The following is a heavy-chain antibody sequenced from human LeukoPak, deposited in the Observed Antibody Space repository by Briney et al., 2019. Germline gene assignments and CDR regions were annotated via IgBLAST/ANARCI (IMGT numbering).Heavy chain of an antibody. CDR3: ARERSSTSLYYYYGMDV. Sequence: SETLSLTCTVSGGSISSGDYYWSWIRQPPGKGLEWIGYIYYSGSTYYNPSLKSRVTISVDTSKNQFSLKLSSVTAADTAVYYCARERSSTSLYYYYGMDVWGQGTTVTVSS. CDR1: GGSISSGDYY. D-gene: IGHD2-2*01. V-gene: IGHV4-30-4*01. CDR2: IYYSGST. J-gene: IGHJ6*02.